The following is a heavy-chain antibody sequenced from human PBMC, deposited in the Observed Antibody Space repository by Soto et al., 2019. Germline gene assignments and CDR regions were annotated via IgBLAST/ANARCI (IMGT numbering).Heavy chain of an antibody. CDR1: GLTLRSYA. D-gene: IGHD6-13*01. CDR3: AKGDLPPGSSSWKLYYYYYMDV. Sequence: EVQLLESGGGLVQPGGSRSLSCAASGLTLRSYAMAWVRQAPGKGLGWFSLFMGVGGGTNYEDSVKGRFTISRDNPKNTLHLQRNSLKAEDTAVYYCAKGDLPPGSSSWKLYYYYYMDVWGKGTTVTGSS. V-gene: IGHV3-23*01. J-gene: IGHJ6*03. CDR2: FMGVGGGT.